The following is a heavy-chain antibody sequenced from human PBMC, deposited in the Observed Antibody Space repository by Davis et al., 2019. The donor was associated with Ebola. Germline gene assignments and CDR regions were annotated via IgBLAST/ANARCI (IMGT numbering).Heavy chain of an antibody. J-gene: IGHJ6*02. CDR1: GYTFTSYD. CDR3: ARDRIVVVVAATQAYYYYGMDV. D-gene: IGHD2-15*01. CDR2: ISAYNGNT. V-gene: IGHV1-18*01. Sequence: ASVKVSCKASGYTFTSYDISWVRQAPGQGLEWMGWISAYNGNTNYAQKFQGRVTMTRDTSTSTVYMELSSLRSEDTAVYYCARDRIVVVVAATQAYYYYGMDVWGQGTTVTVSS.